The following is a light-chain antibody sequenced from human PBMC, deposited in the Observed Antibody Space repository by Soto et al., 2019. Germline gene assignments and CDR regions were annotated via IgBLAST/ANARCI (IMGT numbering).Light chain of an antibody. J-gene: IGKJ1*01. CDR1: QSVTSTY. CDR3: QQYGSSPRT. CDR2: GAS. Sequence: EIVLTQSPGTLSLSPGERATLSCGASQSVTSTYLAWYQHKPGQAPRLLIYGASSRATGIPDRFSGSGSGTDFTLTISRLEPEDFAVYYCQQYGSSPRTFCQGTKVEIK. V-gene: IGKV3-20*01.